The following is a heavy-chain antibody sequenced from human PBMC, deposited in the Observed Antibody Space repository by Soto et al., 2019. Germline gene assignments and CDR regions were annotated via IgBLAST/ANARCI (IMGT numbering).Heavy chain of an antibody. J-gene: IGHJ6*02. D-gene: IGHD6-6*01. Sequence: GGSLRLSCAASGFTFSSYSMDWVRQAPGKGLEWVSYISSSSSTIYYADSVKGRFTISRDNAKNSLYLQMNSLRDEDTAVYYCARDPTSIAASTPSLCMDVWGQGTTVTVSS. V-gene: IGHV3-48*02. CDR2: ISSSSSTI. CDR1: GFTFSSYS. CDR3: ARDPTSIAASTPSLCMDV.